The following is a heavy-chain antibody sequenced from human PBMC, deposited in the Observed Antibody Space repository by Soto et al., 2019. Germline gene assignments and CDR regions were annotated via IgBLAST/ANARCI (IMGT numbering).Heavy chain of an antibody. V-gene: IGHV4-4*01. J-gene: IGHJ4*02. CDR3: ARLVYDTRLNYMYFDF. D-gene: IGHD3-10*01. Sequence: ETLSRTCAVSVVSISSGNWWTCVRQSPQRGLEYIGEIFHDGTANYYPSFERRVAISVDTSKNQFSLKLTSVTAADTAIYFCARLVYDTRLNYMYFDFWGQGTLVTVSS. CDR1: VVSISSGNW. CDR2: IFHDGTA.